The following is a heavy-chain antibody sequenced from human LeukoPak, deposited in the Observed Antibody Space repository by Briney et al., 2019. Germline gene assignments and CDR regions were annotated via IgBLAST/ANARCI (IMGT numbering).Heavy chain of an antibody. CDR3: AKDPFAAALYYFDY. J-gene: IGHJ4*02. V-gene: IGHV3-23*01. CDR2: ITGSGVNT. Sequence: GGSLRLSCAASGFTFSSYWMSWVRLAPGKGLEWVSTITGSGVNTYYADSVKGRFTISRDISKNTLYLQMSSLRADDTAVYYCAKDPFAAALYYFDYWGQGALDTVSS. D-gene: IGHD2-2*01. CDR1: GFTFSSYW.